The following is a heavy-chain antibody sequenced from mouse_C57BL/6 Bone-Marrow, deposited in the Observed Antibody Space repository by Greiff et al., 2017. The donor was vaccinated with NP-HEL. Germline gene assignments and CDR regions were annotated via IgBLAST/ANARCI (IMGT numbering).Heavy chain of an antibody. CDR1: GFNIKDDY. J-gene: IGHJ3*01. Sequence: EVKLLESGAELVRPGASVKLSCTASGFNIKDDYMHWVKQRPEQGLEWIGWIDPENGDTEYASKFQGKATITADTSSNTAYLQLSSLTSEDTAVYYCTTNYDEASWFAYWGQGTLVTVSA. V-gene: IGHV14-4*01. CDR3: TTNYDEASWFAY. CDR2: IDPENGDT. D-gene: IGHD2-4*01.